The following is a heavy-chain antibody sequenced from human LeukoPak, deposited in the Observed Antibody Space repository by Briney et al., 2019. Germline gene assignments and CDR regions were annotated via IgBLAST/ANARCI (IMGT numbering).Heavy chain of an antibody. CDR3: ARLGRHQLPGLTYNYHDTEV. Sequence: PSETLSLTCTVSGGSMSSYYWSWIRQPAGKGLEWIGYIYYSGTTNYDPSLRSRVTMSVDTSVNQFSLRLSSVTAADTAVYYCARLGRHQLPGLTYNYHDTEVWGKGTTVTVSS. CDR2: IYYSGTT. V-gene: IGHV4-59*08. J-gene: IGHJ6*03. CDR1: GGSMSSYY. D-gene: IGHD2-2*01.